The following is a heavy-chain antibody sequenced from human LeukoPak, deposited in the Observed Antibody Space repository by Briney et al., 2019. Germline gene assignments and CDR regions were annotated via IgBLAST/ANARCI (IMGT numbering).Heavy chain of an antibody. Sequence: RTGGSLTLSCAASGFTFSSYGTHWVRQAPGKGLEWVAFIRYDGSNKYYADSVKGRFTISRDNSKNTLYLQMNSLRAEETAVYYCAKDRGYATLFDYWGQGTLVTVSS. V-gene: IGHV3-30*02. CDR2: IRYDGSNK. J-gene: IGHJ4*02. CDR3: AKDRGYATLFDY. CDR1: GFTFSSYG. D-gene: IGHD2-8*01.